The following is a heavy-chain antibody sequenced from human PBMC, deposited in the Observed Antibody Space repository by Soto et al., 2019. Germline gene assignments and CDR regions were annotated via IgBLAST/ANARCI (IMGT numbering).Heavy chain of an antibody. V-gene: IGHV5-51*01. J-gene: IGHJ6*02. D-gene: IGHD2-2*01. CDR2: IYPGDSDT. CDR3: SIHFSRFRYHYYPRDV. CDR1: GYSFTSDW. Sequence: AEALTSSCKRSGYSFTSDWNGWVRQMPGKSLEWMGIIYPGDSDTRYSPSFQGQVTISADKSISTAYLQWSSLKASDTAMYYCSIHFSRFRYHYYPRDVCGRRSTVTVS.